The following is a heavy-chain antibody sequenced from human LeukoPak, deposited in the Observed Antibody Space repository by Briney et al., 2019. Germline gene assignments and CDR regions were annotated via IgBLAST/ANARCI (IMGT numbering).Heavy chain of an antibody. V-gene: IGHV3-53*01. CDR2: IYSGGST. J-gene: IGHJ4*02. CDR3: ASLHGDY. CDR1: GFSFSSYA. Sequence: GGSLRLSCAASGFSFSSYAMSWVRQAPGKGLEWVSVIYSGGSTYYADSVKGRFTITRDNSKNTLYLQMNSLRAEDTAVYYCASLHGDYWGQGTLVTVSS.